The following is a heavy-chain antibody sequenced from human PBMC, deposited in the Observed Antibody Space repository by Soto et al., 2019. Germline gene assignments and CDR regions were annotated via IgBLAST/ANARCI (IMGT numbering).Heavy chain of an antibody. D-gene: IGHD5-18*01. CDR1: GYTFTSYA. J-gene: IGHJ4*02. Sequence: QVQLVQSGAEVKKPGASVKVSCKASGYTFTSYAMHWVRQAPGQRLEWMGWINAGNGNTKYSQKFQGRVTITRDTSASTAYMELSSLRSEDTAVYYCARERGRRIQLWSPYYFDYWGQGTLVTVSS. V-gene: IGHV1-3*01. CDR2: INAGNGNT. CDR3: ARERGRRIQLWSPYYFDY.